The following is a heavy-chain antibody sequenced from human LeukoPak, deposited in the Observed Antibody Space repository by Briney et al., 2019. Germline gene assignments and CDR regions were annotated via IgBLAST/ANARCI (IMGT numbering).Heavy chain of an antibody. CDR1: GCTFTGYY. Sequence: VASVKASCKASGCTFTGYYMHWVRQAPGQGLELMGWINPNSGGTNYAQKFQGRVTMTRDTSISTAYMELSRLRSDDTAVYYCARESSRDDYVWGSYRPDYWGQGTLVTVSS. CDR2: INPNSGGT. D-gene: IGHD3-16*02. CDR3: ARESSRDDYVWGSYRPDY. V-gene: IGHV1-2*02. J-gene: IGHJ4*02.